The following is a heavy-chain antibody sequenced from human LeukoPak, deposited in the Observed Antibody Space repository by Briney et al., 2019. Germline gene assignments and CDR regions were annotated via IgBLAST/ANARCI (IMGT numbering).Heavy chain of an antibody. CDR1: GGSISSGSYY. V-gene: IGHV4-39*07. CDR2: IYYSGST. J-gene: IGHJ4*02. CDR3: ARDSSAAFSGYDFVFDY. Sequence: SQTLSLTCTVSGGSISSGSYYWGWISQPPGKGLEWIGSIYYSGSTYYNPSLKSRVTISVDTSKNQFSLKLSSVTAADTAVYYCARDSSAAFSGYDFVFDYWGQGTLVTVSS. D-gene: IGHD5-12*01.